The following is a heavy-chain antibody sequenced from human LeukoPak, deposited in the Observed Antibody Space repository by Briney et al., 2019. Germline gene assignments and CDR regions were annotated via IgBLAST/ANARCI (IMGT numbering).Heavy chain of an antibody. Sequence: GGSLRLSCAASAFTFSNYAMTWVRQAPGKGLEWVSTISGNDNSTYYADSVKGRFTISRVNSKNTLFLQVNSLRVEDTAVYYCAKGGVPWDYDTSLDAFDIWSQGTLVTVSS. CDR3: AKGGVPWDYDTSLDAFDI. CDR1: AFTFSNYA. V-gene: IGHV3-23*01. D-gene: IGHD3-22*01. CDR2: ISGNDNST. J-gene: IGHJ3*02.